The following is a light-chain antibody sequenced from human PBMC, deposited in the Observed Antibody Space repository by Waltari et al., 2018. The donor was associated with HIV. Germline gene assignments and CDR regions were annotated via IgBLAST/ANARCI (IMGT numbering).Light chain of an antibody. Sequence: QPVLTQPPPASGTPGQRVTISCSGSSSNIGSNPVNWYQQLPGPAPKLLIYSNNQRPSGVPDRFSGSKSGTSASLAISGLQSEDEADYYCAAWDGSLNGRVVFGGGTKLTVL. V-gene: IGLV1-44*01. CDR3: AAWDGSLNGRVV. CDR2: SNN. CDR1: SSNIGSNP. J-gene: IGLJ2*01.